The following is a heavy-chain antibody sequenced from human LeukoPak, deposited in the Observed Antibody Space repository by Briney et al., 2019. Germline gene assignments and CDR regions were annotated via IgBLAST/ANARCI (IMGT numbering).Heavy chain of an antibody. J-gene: IGHJ4*02. D-gene: IGHD6-13*01. CDR1: GGSFSGYY. Sequence: SETLSLTCAVYGGSFSGYYWSWIRQPPGKGLEWIGEINHSGSTNYNPSLKSRVTISVDTSKNQFSLKLSSVTAADTAVYYCAREAAAAGRGGYWGQGTLVTVSA. CDR3: AREAAAAGRGGY. V-gene: IGHV4-34*01. CDR2: INHSGST.